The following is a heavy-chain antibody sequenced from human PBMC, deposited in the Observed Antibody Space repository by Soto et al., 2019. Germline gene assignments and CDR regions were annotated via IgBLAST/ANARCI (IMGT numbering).Heavy chain of an antibody. D-gene: IGHD4-17*01. CDR1: GGTFSSYA. J-gene: IGHJ6*02. CDR2: IIPIFGTA. CDR3: ARDLKYGYYGMDV. Sequence: SVKVSCKASGGTFSSYAISWLRQAPGQGLEWMGGIIPIFGTANYAQKFQGRVTITADKSTSTAYMELSSLRSEDTAVYYCARDLKYGYYGMDVWGQGTTVTVSS. V-gene: IGHV1-69*06.